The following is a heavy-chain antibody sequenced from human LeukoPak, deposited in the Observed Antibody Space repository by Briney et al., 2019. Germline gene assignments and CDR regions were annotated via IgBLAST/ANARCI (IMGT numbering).Heavy chain of an antibody. Sequence: PSETLSLTCTVSGGSISTSSYYWGWIRQPPGKGLEYIGSIYYSGSTYYNPSLKSRVTISVDTSKNQFSLKLSSVTAADTAVYYCARRIAATGTNAFDIWGQGTMVNVSS. CDR3: ARRIAATGTNAFDI. D-gene: IGHD6-13*01. CDR2: IYYSGST. CDR1: GGSISTSSYY. V-gene: IGHV4-39*01. J-gene: IGHJ3*02.